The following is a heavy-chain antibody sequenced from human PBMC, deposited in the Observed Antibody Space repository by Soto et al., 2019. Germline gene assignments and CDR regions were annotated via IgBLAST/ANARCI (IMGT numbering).Heavy chain of an antibody. CDR2: ISYDGSNK. CDR1: GFTFSSYA. J-gene: IGHJ6*02. V-gene: IGHV3-30-3*01. Sequence: QVQLVESGGGVVQPGRSLRLSCAASGFTFSSYAMHWVRQAPGKGLEWVAVISYDGSNKYYADSVKGRFTISRDNSKNTLYLQMNSLRAEDTAVYYCARDLGGAPLSYGMDVWGQGTTVTVSS. CDR3: ARDLGGAPLSYGMDV. D-gene: IGHD1-26*01.